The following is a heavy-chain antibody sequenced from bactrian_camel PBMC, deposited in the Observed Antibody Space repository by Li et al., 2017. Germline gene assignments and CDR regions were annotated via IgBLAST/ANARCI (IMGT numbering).Heavy chain of an antibody. CDR2: MERDGVT. Sequence: DVQLVESGGGSVQTGGSLTLSCAVSGLTGSSASLAWFRQAPGREREGVAVMERDGVTSYVNPLQGRFTISKDNVINTPYLQMNSLKPEDTAMYYCAAVEGYYSLVNRRLSRDAYHYWGQGTQVTVS. D-gene: IGHD4*01. V-gene: IGHV3S42*01. J-gene: IGHJ4*01. CDR1: GLTGSSAS. CDR3: AAVEGYYSLVNRRLSRDAYHY.